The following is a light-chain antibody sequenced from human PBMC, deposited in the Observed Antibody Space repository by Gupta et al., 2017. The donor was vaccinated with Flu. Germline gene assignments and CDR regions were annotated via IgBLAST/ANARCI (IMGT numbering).Light chain of an antibody. V-gene: IGKV1-9*01. CDR3: QQLHDYPIT. J-gene: IGKJ4*01. CDR2: AAS. Sequence: DIQLTQSPSFLSASVGDRVTITCRASQSINNYLAWYQQKPGEAPQLLIYAASNLQSGVPSRFSGSGSGAKFTLTVSSLQPEDFATYYCQQLHDYPITFGGGTKVEIK. CDR1: QSINNY.